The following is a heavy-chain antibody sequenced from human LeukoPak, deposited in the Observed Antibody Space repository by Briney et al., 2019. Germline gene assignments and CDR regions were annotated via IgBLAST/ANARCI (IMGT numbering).Heavy chain of an antibody. Sequence: SETLSLTCAVSGASISSSNYYWGWVRQSPGKGLEWIGNIYSSGNTYYNASLKSRVTMYIDTSKNQLSLKLSSVTAADTAVYYCARGLGGAAAGPYDYWGQGTLVTVSS. CDR3: ARGLGGAAAGPYDY. CDR1: GASISSSNYY. J-gene: IGHJ4*02. V-gene: IGHV4-39*01. D-gene: IGHD6-13*01. CDR2: IYSSGNT.